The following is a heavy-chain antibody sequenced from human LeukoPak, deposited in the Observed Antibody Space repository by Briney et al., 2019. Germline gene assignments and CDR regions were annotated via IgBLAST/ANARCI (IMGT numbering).Heavy chain of an antibody. Sequence: GASVKVSCKASGYTFTSYDINWVRQASGQGLEWMGWMNPNSGSTGYAQKFQGRVTMTRDMSTSTVYMELSSLRSEDTAVYYCARSAIYSNYAYYFDYWGQGTLVTVSS. CDR3: ARSAIYSNYAYYFDY. V-gene: IGHV1-8*02. D-gene: IGHD4-11*01. CDR1: GYTFTSYD. CDR2: MNPNSGST. J-gene: IGHJ4*02.